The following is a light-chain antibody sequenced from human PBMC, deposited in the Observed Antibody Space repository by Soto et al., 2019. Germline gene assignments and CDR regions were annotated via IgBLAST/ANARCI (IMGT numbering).Light chain of an antibody. Sequence: EIVMTQSPATLSVSPGERATLSCRASQSVSSNLAWYQQKPGQAPRLLIYGASTRATGIPARFGGSRSGTEFTLTISSLQSEDFAVYYCQQYNDWPRTFGQGTKVEIK. CDR2: GAS. CDR1: QSVSSN. J-gene: IGKJ1*01. CDR3: QQYNDWPRT. V-gene: IGKV3-15*01.